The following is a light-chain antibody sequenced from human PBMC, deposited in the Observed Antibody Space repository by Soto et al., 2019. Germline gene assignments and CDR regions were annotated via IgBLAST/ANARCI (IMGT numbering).Light chain of an antibody. J-gene: IGKJ4*01. Sequence: DIQMTQSPSSVSASVGDRVTITCRASQASSTWLAWYQQKPGKAPELLIYTASTLESGVPSRFSGRGSGTDFTLTISNLQPEDFATYYCQQIHNFPLTVGGGTKVDTK. V-gene: IGKV1D-12*01. CDR2: TAS. CDR1: QASSTW. CDR3: QQIHNFPLT.